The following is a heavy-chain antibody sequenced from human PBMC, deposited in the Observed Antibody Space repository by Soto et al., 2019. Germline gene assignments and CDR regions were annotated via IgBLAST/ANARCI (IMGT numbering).Heavy chain of an antibody. CDR3: AKELRETGGYYFDC. CDR2: MSDDGSKK. J-gene: IGHJ4*02. V-gene: IGHV3-30*18. Sequence: QVQLVESGGGVVQPGRSLRLSCAASGFSFSKYGMHWVRQAPGKGLEWVAEMSDDGSKKYYGDSVKGRFTISRDNSKNTLYLLIDSLRPEDTAMYYCAKELRETGGYYFDCWGQGTLVPVSS. D-gene: IGHD3-16*01. CDR1: GFSFSKYG.